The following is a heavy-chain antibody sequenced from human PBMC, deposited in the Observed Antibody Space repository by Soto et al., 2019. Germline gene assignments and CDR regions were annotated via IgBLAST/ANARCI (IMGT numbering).Heavy chain of an antibody. CDR2: IYYSGST. V-gene: IGHV4-31*03. D-gene: IGHD5-18*01. CDR1: GGPISSGGYY. Sequence: QVQLQESGPGLVKPSQTLSLTCTVSGGPISSGGYYWSWIRQHPGKGLEWIGYIYYSGSTYYNPSLKSRVTISVDTSKNQFSLKLSSVTAADTAVYYCASGYSYGNNFDYWGQGTLVTVSS. J-gene: IGHJ4*02. CDR3: ASGYSYGNNFDY.